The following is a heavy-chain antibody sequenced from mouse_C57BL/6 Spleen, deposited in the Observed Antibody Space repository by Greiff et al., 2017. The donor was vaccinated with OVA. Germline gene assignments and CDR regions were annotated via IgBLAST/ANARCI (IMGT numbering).Heavy chain of an antibody. J-gene: IGHJ2*01. CDR2: ISDGGSYT. D-gene: IGHD1-1*01. Sequence: DVKLVESGGGLVKPGGSLKLSCAASGFTFSSYAMSWVRQTPEKRLEWVATISDGGSYTYYPDNVKGRFTISRDNAKNNLYLQMSHLKSEDTAMYYSAREAYGWGFDYWGQGTTLTVSS. CDR1: GFTFSSYA. CDR3: AREAYGWGFDY. V-gene: IGHV5-4*01.